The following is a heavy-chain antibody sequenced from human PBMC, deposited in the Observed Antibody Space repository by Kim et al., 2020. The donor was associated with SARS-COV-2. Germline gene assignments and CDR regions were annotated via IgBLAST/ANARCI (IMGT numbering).Heavy chain of an antibody. CDR3: AKPKNPFAVDWVEYFDY. Sequence: GGSLRLSCAASGFTFSSYAMSWVRQAPGKGLEWVSAISCGGSSTYYADSVKGRFTISRDNSKNTLYLQMNSLRAEDTAVYYCAKPKNPFAVDWVEYFDYWGQGTLVTVSS. J-gene: IGHJ4*02. D-gene: IGHD3-9*01. CDR2: ISCGGSST. CDR1: GFTFSSYA. V-gene: IGHV3-23*01.